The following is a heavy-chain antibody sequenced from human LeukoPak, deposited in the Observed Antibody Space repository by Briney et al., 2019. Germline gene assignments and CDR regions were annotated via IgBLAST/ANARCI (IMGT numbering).Heavy chain of an antibody. CDR2: IYTSGST. J-gene: IGHJ4*02. V-gene: IGHV4-39*07. CDR1: GGSVRNTSYY. CDR3: ARDRGMATYQFDY. Sequence: SETLSLTCTVSGGSVRNTSYYWGWIRQSPGKGLEWIGRIYTSGSTIYNPSLKSRVTMSVDTSKNQFSLKLSSVTAADTAVYYCARDRGMATYQFDYWGQGTLVTVSS. D-gene: IGHD5-24*01.